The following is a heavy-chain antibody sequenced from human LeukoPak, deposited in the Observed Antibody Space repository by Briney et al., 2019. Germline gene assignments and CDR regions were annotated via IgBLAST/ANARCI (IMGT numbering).Heavy chain of an antibody. D-gene: IGHD1-26*01. CDR1: GFTFNSYG. CDR3: ARVGSIVGATPDY. V-gene: IGHV3-30*02. Sequence: GGSLRLSCAASGFTFNSYGMHWVRQAPGKGLEWVAFIRYDGSNKYYADSVKGRFTISRDNSKNTLYLQMNSLRAEDTAVYYCARVGSIVGATPDYWGQGTLVTVSS. CDR2: IRYDGSNK. J-gene: IGHJ4*02.